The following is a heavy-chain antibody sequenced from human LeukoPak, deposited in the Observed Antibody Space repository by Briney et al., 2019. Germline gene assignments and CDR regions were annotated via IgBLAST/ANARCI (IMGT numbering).Heavy chain of an antibody. CDR2: ISGSGGST. CDR3: AKDRGGYSGYDFDY. J-gene: IGHJ4*02. CDR1: GFTFSSYA. Sequence: PGGSLRLSCAASGFTFSSYAMSWVRQAPGKGLEWVSAISGSGGSTYYADSVKGRFTISRDNSKNTLYLQMNSLRAEDTAVYHCAKDRGGYSGYDFDYWGQGTLVTVSS. D-gene: IGHD5-12*01. V-gene: IGHV3-23*01.